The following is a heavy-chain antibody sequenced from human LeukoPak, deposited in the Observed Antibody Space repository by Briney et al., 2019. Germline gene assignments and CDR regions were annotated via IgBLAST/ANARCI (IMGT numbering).Heavy chain of an antibody. CDR2: SGAEDGET. V-gene: IGHV1-24*01. Sequence: ASVKVSCKVSGNTLTELSMHWVRQAPGKGLEWMGTSGAEDGETMYAQKLQGRVTMIEDTSTDTAYMELSRLRFEDTAVYYCATYVGTGGLDVWGQGTTVTVSS. CDR1: GNTLTELS. J-gene: IGHJ6*02. CDR3: ATYVGTGGLDV. D-gene: IGHD3/OR15-3a*01.